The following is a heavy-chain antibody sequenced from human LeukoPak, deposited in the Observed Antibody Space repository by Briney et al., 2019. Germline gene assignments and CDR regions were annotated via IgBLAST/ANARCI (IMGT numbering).Heavy chain of an antibody. D-gene: IGHD2-2*01. CDR2: IRYDGSNK. J-gene: IGHJ4*02. Sequence: PGGSLRLSCATSGFTFSSYGMHWVRQAPGKGLEWVAFIRYDGSNKYYADSMKGRFTISRDNSRNTLYLQMNSLRAEDTAVYYCARAFVDYCSTTNCPFTTYWSQGTLVTVSS. CDR1: GFTFSSYG. CDR3: ARAFVDYCSTTNCPFTTY. V-gene: IGHV3-30*02.